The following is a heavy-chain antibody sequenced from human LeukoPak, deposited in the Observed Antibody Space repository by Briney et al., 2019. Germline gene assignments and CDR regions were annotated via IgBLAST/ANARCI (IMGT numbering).Heavy chain of an antibody. CDR2: ISGSGGST. J-gene: IGHJ6*02. CDR1: GFTFSNYA. Sequence: PGGSLRLSCAASGFTFSNYAMSWVRQAPGKGLEWVSAISGSGGSTYYADSVKGRFTISRDNSKNTLYLQMNSLRAEDTALYYCAGGPGVYYYGMDVWGQGTSVTVSS. CDR3: AGGPGVYYYGMDV. V-gene: IGHV3-23*01.